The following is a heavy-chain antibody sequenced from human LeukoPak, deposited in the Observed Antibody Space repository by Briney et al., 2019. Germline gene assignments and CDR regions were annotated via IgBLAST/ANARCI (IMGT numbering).Heavy chain of an antibody. D-gene: IGHD3-22*01. V-gene: IGHV3-7*01. CDR2: LKQDGTDK. CDR1: GFTFSTYW. CDR3: AREKLDTRGYVDY. J-gene: IGHJ4*02. Sequence: GGSLRLSCAGSGFTFSTYWMSWVRQAPGKGLDWVANLKQDGTDKYYVDSVKGRFTIPRDNAKNLLYLQMNSLRAEDTAVYYCAREKLDTRGYVDYWGQGTLVTVSS.